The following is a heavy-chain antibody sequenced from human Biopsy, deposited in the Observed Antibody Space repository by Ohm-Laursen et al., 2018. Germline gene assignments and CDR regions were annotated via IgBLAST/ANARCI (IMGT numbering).Heavy chain of an antibody. J-gene: IGHJ6*02. CDR2: ISETSSHI. D-gene: IGHD6-6*01. CDR3: ARDSSRRAREGGMDV. V-gene: IGHV3-21*01. CDR1: GFSVSSYD. Sequence: GSLRLSCAASGFSVSSYDINWVRQAPGKGLEWISYISETSSHIYDADSVRGRFTVARDIAKNSLYLQLNSLRVEDTAVYYCARDSSRRAREGGMDVWGQGTTVTVSS.